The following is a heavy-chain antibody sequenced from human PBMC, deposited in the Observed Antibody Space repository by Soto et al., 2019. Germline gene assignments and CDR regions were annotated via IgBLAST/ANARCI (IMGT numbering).Heavy chain of an antibody. D-gene: IGHD6-19*01. CDR1: GGSISGSSYY. V-gene: IGHV4-39*02. Sequence: TVSGGSISGSSYYWGWIRQPPGKGLEWIGSIYYSGSTYYNPSLKSRVTISVDTSKNQFSLKLSSVTAADTAVYYCAREALRSGWSAIYWYSGQRTLGPVS. CDR2: IYYSGST. CDR3: AREALRSGWSAIYWY. J-gene: IGHJ4*02.